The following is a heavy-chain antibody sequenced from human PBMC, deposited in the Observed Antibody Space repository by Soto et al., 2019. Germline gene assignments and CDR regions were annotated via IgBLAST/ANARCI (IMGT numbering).Heavy chain of an antibody. CDR1: GYTFTNYG. CDR3: ARDIAASGKRWFDP. CDR2: ISAGNGNT. J-gene: IGHJ5*02. V-gene: IGHV1-18*04. Sequence: ASVKVSCKASGYTFTNYGISWVRQAPGQGLEWMGWISAGNGNTNYAQKVQGRVTMTTDPSTTKAYMEMRSLRSDDTAVYFCARDIAASGKRWFDPWGQGTLVTVSS. D-gene: IGHD6-13*01.